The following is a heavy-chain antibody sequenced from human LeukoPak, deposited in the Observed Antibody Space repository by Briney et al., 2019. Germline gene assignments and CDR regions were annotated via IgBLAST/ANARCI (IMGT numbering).Heavy chain of an antibody. D-gene: IGHD1-14*01. CDR2: INYKGGTT. CDR3: ARVGPETAFDY. CDR1: GFTLSSFS. V-gene: IGHV3-64*02. Sequence: GGSLRLSCAASGFTLSSFSMHWVRQSPGGGLEYVSAINYKGGTTYYADSVKGRFTISRDNSKNTLYLQMASLRGEDMAVYFCARVGPETAFDYRGQGTLVTVSS. J-gene: IGHJ4*02.